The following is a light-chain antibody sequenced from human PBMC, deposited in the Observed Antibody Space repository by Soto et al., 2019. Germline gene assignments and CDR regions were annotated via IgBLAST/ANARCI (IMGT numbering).Light chain of an antibody. V-gene: IGLV2-14*03. Sequence: QSALTQPASVSGTPGQSIAVSCSGTSSDIGAYIHVSWYQQQPGKAPKLMIYDVSNRPSGVSDRFSGCKSGNTASLTISGLQAEDEADYYCTSYTTSGTYVFGAGTKLTVL. CDR2: DVS. CDR1: SSDIGAYIH. CDR3: TSYTTSGTYV. J-gene: IGLJ1*01.